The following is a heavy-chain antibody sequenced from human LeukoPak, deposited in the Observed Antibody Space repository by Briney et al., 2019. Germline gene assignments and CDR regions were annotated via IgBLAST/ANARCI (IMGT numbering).Heavy chain of an antibody. V-gene: IGHV4-34*01. Sequence: SETLSPTCAVYGGSFSGYYWSWIRQPPGKGLEWIGEINHSGSTNYNPSLKSRVTISVDTSKNQFSLKLSSVTTADTAVYYCARGRTIFGVGTYDYWGQGTLVTVSS. CDR2: INHSGST. J-gene: IGHJ4*02. D-gene: IGHD3-3*01. CDR3: ARGRTIFGVGTYDY. CDR1: GGSFSGYY.